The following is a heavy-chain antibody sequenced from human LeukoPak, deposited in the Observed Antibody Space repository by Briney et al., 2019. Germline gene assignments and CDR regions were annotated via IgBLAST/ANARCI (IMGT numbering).Heavy chain of an antibody. J-gene: IGHJ4*02. CDR2: IYYSGST. Sequence: NPSETLSLTCTVSGGSISSYYWSWIRQPPGKGLEWIGYIYYSGSTNYNPSLKSRVTISVDTSKNQFSLKLSSVTAADTAVYYCARSRAYYDFWSGYYRRDEYYFDYWGQGTLVTVSS. CDR1: GGSISSYY. V-gene: IGHV4-59*01. CDR3: ARSRAYYDFWSGYYRRDEYYFDY. D-gene: IGHD3-3*01.